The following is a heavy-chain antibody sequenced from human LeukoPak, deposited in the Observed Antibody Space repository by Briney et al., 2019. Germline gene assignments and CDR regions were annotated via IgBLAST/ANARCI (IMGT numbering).Heavy chain of an antibody. CDR1: GFIFRSYG. J-gene: IGHJ5*02. V-gene: IGHV3-33*01. CDR3: ARDRVHSSANNLPFDT. CDR2: IWYDGSNE. Sequence: PGGSLRLSCGASGFIFRSYGMHWVRQAPGEGLEWVAGIWYDGSNEDYADSVKGRFTISRDNSKNTLYLQMNSLRVEDTAVYYCARDRVHSSANNLPFDTWGQGTLVSVSS. D-gene: IGHD3-10*01.